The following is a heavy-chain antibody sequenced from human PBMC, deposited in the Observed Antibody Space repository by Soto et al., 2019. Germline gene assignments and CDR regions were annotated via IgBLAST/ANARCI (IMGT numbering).Heavy chain of an antibody. D-gene: IGHD3-16*01. CDR2: SISNNDGGTT. CDR1: GLTFSKTW. Sequence: EVQLVESGGGLVKPGESLRLSCVVSGLTFSKTWMSWVRQAPGRGLEWVGRSISNNDGGTTDYAAPVKGRFTISRDDSRSTMYLQKNSLKMEETAVYHCTTLWGGGPVLDPWGQGTLVTVSS. CDR3: TTLWGGGPVLDP. V-gene: IGHV3-15*01. J-gene: IGHJ5*02.